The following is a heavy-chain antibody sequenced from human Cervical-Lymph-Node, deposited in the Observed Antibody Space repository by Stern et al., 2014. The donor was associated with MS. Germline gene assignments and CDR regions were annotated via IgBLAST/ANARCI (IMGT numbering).Heavy chain of an antibody. CDR2: INSSGGST. J-gene: IGHJ4*02. CDR1: GYTFTTYY. V-gene: IGHV1-46*03. D-gene: IGHD6-13*01. Sequence: VQLVQSGAEVKKPGASVKVSCKASGYTFTTYYMHWVRQAPGQGLEWMGIINSSGGSTSYAQKFQDRVTMTRDTSTSTVYMELSSLRSEDSAVYYCARGYSSSWFYFDYWGQGTLVTVSS. CDR3: ARGYSSSWFYFDY.